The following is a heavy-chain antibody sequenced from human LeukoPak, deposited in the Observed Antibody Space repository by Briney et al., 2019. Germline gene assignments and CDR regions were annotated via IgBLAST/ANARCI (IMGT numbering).Heavy chain of an antibody. CDR3: ARDRDDSSVDAFDI. Sequence: PSETLSLTCTVSGGSISSGGYYWSWIRQHPGQGLEWIGYIYYSGSTYYNPSLKSRVTISVDTSKNQFSLKLSSVTAADTAVYYCARDRDDSSVDAFDIWGQGTMVTVSS. V-gene: IGHV4-31*03. CDR2: IYYSGST. D-gene: IGHD3-22*01. J-gene: IGHJ3*02. CDR1: GGSISSGGYY.